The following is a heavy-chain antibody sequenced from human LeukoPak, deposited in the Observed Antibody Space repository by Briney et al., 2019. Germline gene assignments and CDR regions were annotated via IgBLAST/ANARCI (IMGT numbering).Heavy chain of an antibody. D-gene: IGHD3-16*01. J-gene: IGHJ2*01. V-gene: IGHV4-59*08. Sequence: SETLSLTCTVSGGSISSYYWSWIRQSPGKGLEWVGYVYNSGDTGKNPSLRSRVTILLDTSRNQCSLKLTSVSAADTAVYYCARLKLGAYFDLWGRGTLVTVSS. CDR2: VYNSGDT. CDR3: ARLKLGAYFDL. CDR1: GGSISSYY.